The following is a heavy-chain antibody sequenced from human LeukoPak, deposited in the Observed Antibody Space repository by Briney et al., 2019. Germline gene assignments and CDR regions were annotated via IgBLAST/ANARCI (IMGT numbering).Heavy chain of an antibody. CDR2: ISSSSEYV. CDR1: GFTFSNYC. Sequence: GGSLRLSCAASGFTFSNYCMNWVRQAPGEGLEWVASISSSSEYVPHSDSLQGRFSISRDNARDSLFLEMNSLRAEDTAIYYCARVPLDIILLYYMDVWGKGTTVTVSS. D-gene: IGHD2-21*01. J-gene: IGHJ6*03. V-gene: IGHV3-21*01. CDR3: ARVPLDIILLYYMDV.